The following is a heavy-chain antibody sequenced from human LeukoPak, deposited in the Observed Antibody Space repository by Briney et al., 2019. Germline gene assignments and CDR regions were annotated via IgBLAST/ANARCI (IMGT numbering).Heavy chain of an antibody. CDR3: VRDGEGVAISVNYWFDP. D-gene: IGHD3-10*01. Sequence: ASVKVSCKASGFTFTSYDINWVRQASGQGLEWMGWMNPNTGDTGYAQKFQGRVTMTRVISISTAYMELRGLRSEDTAIYYCVRDGEGVAISVNYWFDPWGQGTLVTVSS. CDR2: MNPNTGDT. V-gene: IGHV1-8*01. CDR1: GFTFTSYD. J-gene: IGHJ5*02.